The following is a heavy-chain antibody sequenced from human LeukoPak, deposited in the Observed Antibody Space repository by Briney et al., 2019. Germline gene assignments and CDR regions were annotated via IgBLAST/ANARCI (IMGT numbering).Heavy chain of an antibody. CDR3: ARESGYSSGLDY. V-gene: IGHV3-53*01. J-gene: IGHJ4*02. D-gene: IGHD6-19*01. Sequence: QPGRSLRLSCTASGFIFSAYGMHWVRQAPGKGLEWVSVIYSGGSTYYADSVKGRFTISRDNSKNTLYLQMNSLRAEDTAVYYCARESGYSSGLDYWGQGTLVTVSS. CDR1: GFIFSAYG. CDR2: IYSGGST.